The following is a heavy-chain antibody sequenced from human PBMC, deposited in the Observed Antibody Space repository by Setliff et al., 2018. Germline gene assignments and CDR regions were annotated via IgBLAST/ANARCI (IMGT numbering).Heavy chain of an antibody. CDR1: GFTFTSYA. Sequence: GGSLRLSCAASGFTFTSYAMNWVRQAPGKGLEWVSAISGSGGSTDYADSVKGRFTISRDNSKNTLYLQMNSLRAEDTAVYYCTRSTSGAFDYWGQGALVTVSS. J-gene: IGHJ4*02. V-gene: IGHV3-23*01. D-gene: IGHD2-2*01. CDR3: TRSTSGAFDY. CDR2: ISGSGGST.